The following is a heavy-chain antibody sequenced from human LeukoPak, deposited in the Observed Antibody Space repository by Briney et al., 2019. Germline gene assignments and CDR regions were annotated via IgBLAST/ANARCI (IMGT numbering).Heavy chain of an antibody. CDR3: ARDRESNWYPFLDS. CDR2: IKEDGSGK. CDR1: GFTFTNYL. D-gene: IGHD6-13*01. V-gene: IGHV3-7*01. Sequence: PGGSLRLSCATSGFTFTNYLMSWVRQTPGKGLEWVANIKEDGSGKWYVDSVRGQFTISRDNAKNSLYLQMNSLRAEDTAVYYCARDRESNWYPFLDSWGQGTLVTVSS. J-gene: IGHJ4*02.